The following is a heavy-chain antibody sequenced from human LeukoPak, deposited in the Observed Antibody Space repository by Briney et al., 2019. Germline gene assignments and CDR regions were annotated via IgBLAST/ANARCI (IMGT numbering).Heavy chain of an antibody. Sequence: GGSLRLSCAASGFTFRNSAMSWVRQAPGKGLEWDSNIIGKSVSTYYADFVKGRLTISRDNSNNTLFLQMYSLSADDTAIYFCAKGRGDGYNYPFFDSWGQGAWVIVSS. CDR2: IIGKSVST. V-gene: IGHV3-23*01. J-gene: IGHJ4*02. D-gene: IGHD5-24*01. CDR1: GFTFRNSA. CDR3: AKGRGDGYNYPFFDS.